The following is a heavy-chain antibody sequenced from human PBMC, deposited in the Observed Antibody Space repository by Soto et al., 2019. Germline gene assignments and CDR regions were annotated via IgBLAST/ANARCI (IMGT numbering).Heavy chain of an antibody. J-gene: IGHJ4*02. CDR2: IKPDGSAT. V-gene: IGHV3-7*03. D-gene: IGHD2-21*02. CDR1: GFTFGSYW. Sequence: EVQLVESGGGLVQPGGSLRLSCAVSGFTFGSYWMNWVRLIPGKGLEWVAYIKPDGSATYYVDSVKGRFTISRDNAKNSLYLQMNSLKTEDTAVYYCTTDHLIVVVTIWGQGTLVTVSS. CDR3: TTDHLIVVVTI.